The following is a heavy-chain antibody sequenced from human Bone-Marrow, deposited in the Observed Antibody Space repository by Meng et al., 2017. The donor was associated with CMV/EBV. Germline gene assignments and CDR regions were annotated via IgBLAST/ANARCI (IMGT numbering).Heavy chain of an antibody. CDR1: GGSISSSSYY. J-gene: IGHJ4*02. D-gene: IGHD3-22*01. CDR3: YISGYFDY. Sequence: SETLSLTCTVSGGSISSSSYYWGWIRQPPGKGLEWIGSIYYSGSTYYNPSLKSRVTISVDTSKNQFSLKLSSVTAADTAVYYCYISGYFDYWGQGTLVTVSS. V-gene: IGHV4-39*07. CDR2: IYYSGST.